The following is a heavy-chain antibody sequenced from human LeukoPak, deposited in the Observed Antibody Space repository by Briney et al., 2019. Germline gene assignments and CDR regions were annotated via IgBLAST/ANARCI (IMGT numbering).Heavy chain of an antibody. CDR3: ARSGY. D-gene: IGHD2-15*01. J-gene: IGHJ4*02. CDR2: ISYDGSNK. V-gene: IGHV3-30*03. CDR1: GFTFSNYD. Sequence: GGSLRLSCAASGFTFSNYDMHWVRQAPGKGLEWVAVISYDGSNKYYADSVKGRFTISRDNSKNTLYLQMNGLRAEDTAVYYCARSGYWGQGTLVTVSS.